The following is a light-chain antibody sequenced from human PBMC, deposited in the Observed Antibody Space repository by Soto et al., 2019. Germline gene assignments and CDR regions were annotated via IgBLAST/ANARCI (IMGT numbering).Light chain of an antibody. J-gene: IGKJ1*01. CDR3: QQYTNTNNPWM. CDR2: DAS. V-gene: IGKV1D-8*01. Sequence: VIWMTQSPSLLSASTGDRVTISCLMSQGISSYLSWYQQKPGKAPKLLVYDASTLQSGVASRFSGSGSGTEFTLIISGLQPDDSATYYCQQYTNTNNPWMFGQGTKVDIK. CDR1: QGISSY.